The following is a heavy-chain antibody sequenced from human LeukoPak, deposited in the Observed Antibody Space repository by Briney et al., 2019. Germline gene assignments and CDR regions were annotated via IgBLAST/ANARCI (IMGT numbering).Heavy chain of an antibody. Sequence: GGSLRLSCAASGFTFSSYWMSWVRQAPGKGLEWVANIKQDGSQKYYADSVKGRFSISRDNAKNSLYLQMNSLRAEDTAVYYCARGVPYASWSGPHYSDYWGQGTLVTVSS. V-gene: IGHV3-7*01. CDR1: GFTFSSYW. D-gene: IGHD3-3*01. J-gene: IGHJ4*02. CDR3: ARGVPYASWSGPHYSDY. CDR2: IKQDGSQK.